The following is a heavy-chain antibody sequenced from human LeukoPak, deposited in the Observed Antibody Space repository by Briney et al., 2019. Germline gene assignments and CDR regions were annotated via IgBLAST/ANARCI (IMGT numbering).Heavy chain of an antibody. J-gene: IGHJ4*02. CDR3: TCQLWFDY. Sequence: GGSLRLSCAASGFTFSSYAMHWVRQAPGKGLEWVAVISYDGSNKYYADSVKGRFTISRDNSKNTLYLQMNSLRAEDTAVYYCTCQLWFDYWGQGTLVTVSS. CDR1: GFTFSSYA. D-gene: IGHD5-18*01. V-gene: IGHV3-30-3*01. CDR2: ISYDGSNK.